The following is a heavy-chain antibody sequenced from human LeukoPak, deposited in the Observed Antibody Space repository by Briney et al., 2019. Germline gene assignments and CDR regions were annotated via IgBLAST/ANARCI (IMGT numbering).Heavy chain of an antibody. CDR2: IYTSGST. CDR3: ARDRGKYYYDSSGYYPFDY. CDR1: GGSISSGSYY. D-gene: IGHD3-22*01. V-gene: IGHV4-61*02. Sequence: SETLSLTCTVSGGSISSGSYYWSWIRQPAGKGLEWIGRIYTSGSTNYNPSLKSRVTISVDTSKNQFSLKLSSVTAADTAVYYRARDRGKYYYDSSGYYPFDYWGQGTLVTVSS. J-gene: IGHJ4*02.